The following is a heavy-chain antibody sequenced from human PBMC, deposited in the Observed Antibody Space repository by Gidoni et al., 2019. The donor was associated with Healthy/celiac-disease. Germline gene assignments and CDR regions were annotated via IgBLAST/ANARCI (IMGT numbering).Heavy chain of an antibody. J-gene: IGHJ5*02. Sequence: QLQLQVSGSGRVKPSQTLCLSCAVSGGSISSGGYSWGWIRQPPGKGLGWIGYIDHRGSSDYNPSLKSRVTITVDRSKNQFSLKLSSVTAADTAVYYCARDGEGFDPWGQGTLVTVSS. CDR2: IDHRGSS. CDR3: ARDGEGFDP. V-gene: IGHV4-30-2*01. CDR1: GGSISSGGYS.